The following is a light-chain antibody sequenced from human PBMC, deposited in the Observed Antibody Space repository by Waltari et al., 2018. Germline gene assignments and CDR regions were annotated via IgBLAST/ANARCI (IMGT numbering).Light chain of an antibody. Sequence: QSALTQPRSVSGSPGQSVTISCTGTSSDVGGYNYVSWYQQYPDQAPKFIIYDVTKRPPGVPDRSSGSKSGNPASLTISGLQAEDEGDYYCCSYAGSVIFGGGTKLTVL. CDR3: CSYAGSVI. CDR1: SSDVGGYNY. J-gene: IGLJ2*01. CDR2: DVT. V-gene: IGLV2-11*01.